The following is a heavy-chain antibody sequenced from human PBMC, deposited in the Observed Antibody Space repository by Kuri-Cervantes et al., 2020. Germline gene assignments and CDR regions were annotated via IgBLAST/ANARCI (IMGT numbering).Heavy chain of an antibody. CDR2: MNPNSGNT. D-gene: IGHD1-26*01. CDR3: ARAIGVGTYYYYGMDV. J-gene: IGHJ6*02. Sequence: ASVKVSCKASGYTFTSYDINWVRQATGQGLEWMGWMNPNSGNTGYAQKFQGRVTMTRNTSISTAYMELSSLRSEDTAVYYCARAIGVGTYYYYGMDVWGQGTTVTVSS. V-gene: IGHV1-8*01. CDR1: GYTFTSYD.